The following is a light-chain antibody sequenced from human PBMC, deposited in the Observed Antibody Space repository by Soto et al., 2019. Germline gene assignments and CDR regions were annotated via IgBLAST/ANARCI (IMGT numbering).Light chain of an antibody. CDR1: QRISTN. J-gene: IGKJ3*01. CDR2: AAS. CDR3: QQRYSFPLT. V-gene: IGKV1-39*01. Sequence: IQMTQSPSSLSASIGDRVTITCRASQRISTNLNWYQQKPGKAPKVLIYAASTLQSGVPSRFSGSGSGTDFSLTISSLQPEDFATYYCQQRYSFPLTFGPGTKVDIK.